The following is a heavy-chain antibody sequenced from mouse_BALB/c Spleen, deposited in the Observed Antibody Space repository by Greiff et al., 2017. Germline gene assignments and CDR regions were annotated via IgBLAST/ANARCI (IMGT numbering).Heavy chain of an antibody. CDR2: IYPGDGDT. CDR3: ARRYGNYWYFDV. CDR1: GYTFTSYW. Sequence: VQLQQSGAELARPGASVKLSCKASGYTFTSYWMQWVKQRPGQGLEWIGAIYPGDGDTRYTQKFKGKATLTADKSSSTAYMQLSSLASEDSAVYYCARRYGNYWYFDVWGAGTTVTVSS. J-gene: IGHJ1*01. D-gene: IGHD2-1*01. V-gene: IGHV1-87*01.